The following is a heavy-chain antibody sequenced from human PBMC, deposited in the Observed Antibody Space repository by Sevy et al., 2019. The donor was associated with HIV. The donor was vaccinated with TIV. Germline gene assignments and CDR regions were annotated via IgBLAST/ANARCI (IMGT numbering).Heavy chain of an antibody. CDR3: VRDRVGPNHDMDV. J-gene: IGHJ6*03. Sequence: GGSLRLSCVASGFIFSTDWMHWVRQAPGKGLVWVSRIDTDGSDTSYADSVKGRFTISRDNAKNTLYLQMNSLRAEDTAVYYCVRDRVGPNHDMDVWGKGTTVTVSS. CDR2: IDTDGSDT. CDR1: GFIFSTDW. V-gene: IGHV3-74*01.